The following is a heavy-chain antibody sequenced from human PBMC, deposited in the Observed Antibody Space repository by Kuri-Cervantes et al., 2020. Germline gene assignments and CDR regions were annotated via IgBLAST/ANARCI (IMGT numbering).Heavy chain of an antibody. D-gene: IGHD4-17*01. V-gene: IGHV1-69*05. Sequence: SVKVSCKASGGTFSSYAISWVRQAPGQGLEWMGGIIPIFGTANYAQKFQGRVTITTDESTSTAYMELSSLRSEDTAVYYCAREPDVHDYGEPRVDYWGQGTLVTVSS. CDR2: IIPIFGTA. CDR3: AREPDVHDYGEPRVDY. CDR1: GGTFSSYA. J-gene: IGHJ4*02.